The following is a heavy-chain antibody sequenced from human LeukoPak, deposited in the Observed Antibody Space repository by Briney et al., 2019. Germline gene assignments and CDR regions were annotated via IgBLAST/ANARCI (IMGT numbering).Heavy chain of an antibody. CDR1: GFTFSSYD. Sequence: SGGSGRLPCAASGFTFSSYDMHWFRQATGKGLEWVSAIGTAGDTYYPGSVKGRFTISRENAKNSLYLQMNSLRAGDTAVYYCARGAYYYDSGDAFDIWGQGTMVTVSS. CDR2: IGTAGDT. V-gene: IGHV3-13*01. CDR3: ARGAYYYDSGDAFDI. D-gene: IGHD3-22*01. J-gene: IGHJ3*02.